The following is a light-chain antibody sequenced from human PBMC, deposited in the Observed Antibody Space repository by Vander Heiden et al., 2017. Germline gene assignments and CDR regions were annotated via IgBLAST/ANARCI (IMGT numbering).Light chain of an antibody. V-gene: IGLV1-44*01. CDR2: SNN. Sequence: SVLTQPPSASVTPGQSVTISCSGTSSNIGANTVSWYRQLPGTAPKLLIYSNNQRPSAIPDRFSGSKSGTSAYLAISGLQFDDETLYYCATWNDTLNGPMFGGGTSLTVL. CDR1: SSNIGANT. CDR3: ATWNDTLNGPM. J-gene: IGLJ3*02.